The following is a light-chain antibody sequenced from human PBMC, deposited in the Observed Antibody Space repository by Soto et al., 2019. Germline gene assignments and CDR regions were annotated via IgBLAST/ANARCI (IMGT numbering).Light chain of an antibody. CDR2: EVT. Sequence: QSALTQPASVSGSPGQSITISCTGTSSDVGAYNYVSWYQHHPGKVPKLLIYEVTNRPSGVSDRFSGSKSGNTASLTISGLQAEDEADYYCCSYAGSYTYVFGTGTKVTVL. V-gene: IGLV2-14*01. J-gene: IGLJ1*01. CDR1: SSDVGAYNY. CDR3: CSYAGSYTYV.